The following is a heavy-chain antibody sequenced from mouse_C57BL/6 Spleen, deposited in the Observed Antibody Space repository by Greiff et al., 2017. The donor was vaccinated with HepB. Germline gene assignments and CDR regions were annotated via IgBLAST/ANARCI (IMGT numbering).Heavy chain of an antibody. Sequence: VQLQQSGPELVKPGASVKISCKASGYAFSSSWMNWVKQRPGKGLEWIGRIYPGDGDTNYNGKFKGKATLTADKSSSTAYMQLSSLTSEDSAVYVCARGDYSTPFDYWGQGTTLTVSS. CDR1: GYAFSSSW. CDR3: ARGDYSTPFDY. J-gene: IGHJ2*01. D-gene: IGHD2-5*01. V-gene: IGHV1-82*01. CDR2: IYPGDGDT.